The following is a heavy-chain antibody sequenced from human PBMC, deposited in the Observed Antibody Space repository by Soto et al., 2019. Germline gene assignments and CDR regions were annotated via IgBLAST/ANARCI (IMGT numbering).Heavy chain of an antibody. J-gene: IGHJ4*02. Sequence: QVHLVESGGGVVQPGRSLRLSCAASGFIFNEYGMHWVRQAPGEGLEWVAVIWYDGSNKYYADSVKGRFTFSRDNSKNTMSLQMNSLRVEDTAVYYCARWGCSGSNCNLNQRSFDLWGQGTLVTVSS. CDR1: GFIFNEYG. D-gene: IGHD2-15*01. CDR2: IWYDGSNK. V-gene: IGHV3-33*03. CDR3: ARWGCSGSNCNLNQRSFDL.